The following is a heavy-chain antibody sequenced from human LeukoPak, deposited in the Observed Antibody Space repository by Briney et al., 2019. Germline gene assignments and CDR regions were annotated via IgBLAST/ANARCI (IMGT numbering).Heavy chain of an antibody. CDR2: IYTSGST. Sequence: SETLSLTCTVSGGSISSYYWSWIRQPAGKGLEWIGRIYTSGSTNYNPSLKSRVTMSVDTSKNQTSLKLSSVTAADTAVYYCASEDYDFWSGRQRYYFDYWGQGTLITVSS. CDR1: GGSISSYY. V-gene: IGHV4-4*07. D-gene: IGHD3-3*01. CDR3: ASEDYDFWSGRQRYYFDY. J-gene: IGHJ4*02.